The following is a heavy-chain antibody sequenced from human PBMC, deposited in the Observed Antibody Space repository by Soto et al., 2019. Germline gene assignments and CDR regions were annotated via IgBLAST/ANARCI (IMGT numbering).Heavy chain of an antibody. CDR3: ARDEPYDFWSGYSGYFGY. V-gene: IGHV1-3*01. Sequence: ASVKVSCKASGYTFTSYAMHWVRQAPGQRLEWMGWINAGNGNTKYSQKFQGRVTITRDTSASTAYMELSSLRSEDTAVYYCARDEPYDFWSGYSGYFGYWGQGTLVTVSS. D-gene: IGHD3-3*01. J-gene: IGHJ4*02. CDR1: GYTFTSYA. CDR2: INAGNGNT.